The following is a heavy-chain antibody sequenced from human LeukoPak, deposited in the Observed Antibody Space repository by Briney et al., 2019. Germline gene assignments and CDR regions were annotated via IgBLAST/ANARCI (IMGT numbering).Heavy chain of an antibody. Sequence: SETLSLTCTVSGGSISSYYWSWIRQPPGKGLEWIGYIYYSGSTNYNPSLKSRVTISVDTSKNQFSLKLSSVTAADTAVYYCARHPRVGVFDIWGQGTMVTVSS. CDR1: GGSISSYY. V-gene: IGHV4-59*08. CDR3: ARHPRVGVFDI. J-gene: IGHJ3*02. D-gene: IGHD1-26*01. CDR2: IYYSGST.